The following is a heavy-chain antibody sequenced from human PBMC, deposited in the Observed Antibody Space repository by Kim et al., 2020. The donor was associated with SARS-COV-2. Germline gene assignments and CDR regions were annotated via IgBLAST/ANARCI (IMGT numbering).Heavy chain of an antibody. V-gene: IGHV1-2*06. CDR1: GYTFTGYY. D-gene: IGHD4-17*01. CDR2: INPNSGGT. Sequence: ASVKVSCKASGYTFTGYYMHWVRQAPGQGLEWMGRINPNSGGTNYAQKFQGRVTMTRDTSISTAYMELSRLRSDDTAVYYCARGDDYGDRDFDYWGQGTLVTVSS. J-gene: IGHJ4*02. CDR3: ARGDDYGDRDFDY.